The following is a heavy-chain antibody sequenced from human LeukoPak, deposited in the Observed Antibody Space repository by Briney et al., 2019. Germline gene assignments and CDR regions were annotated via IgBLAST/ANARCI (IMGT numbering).Heavy chain of an antibody. CDR3: ASVMVIGYDAFDI. CDR2: IYTSGST. CDR1: GGSISSYY. D-gene: IGHD2-21*01. V-gene: IGHV4-4*07. Sequence: NPSETLSPTCTVSGGSISSYYWSWTRQPAGKGLEWIERIYTSGSTNYNPSLKSRVTMSVDTSKNQFSLKLSSVTAADTAVYYCASVMVIGYDAFDIWGQGTMVTVSS. J-gene: IGHJ3*02.